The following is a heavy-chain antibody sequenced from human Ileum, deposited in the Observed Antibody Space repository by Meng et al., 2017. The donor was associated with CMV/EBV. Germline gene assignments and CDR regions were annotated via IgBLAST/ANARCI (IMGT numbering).Heavy chain of an antibody. CDR2: IDYSDST. V-gene: IGHV4-31*02. Sequence: YWTWIRQHPGKGLEWIGYIDYSDSTYYSGTTFYNPSLQSRVTISLDTSKNHFSLKMTSVTAADTALYYCAKNRGNTDSTGYYWYFDLWGRGTLVTVSS. CDR3: AKNRGNTDSTGYYWYFDL. CDR1: Y. J-gene: IGHJ2*01. D-gene: IGHD3-22*01.